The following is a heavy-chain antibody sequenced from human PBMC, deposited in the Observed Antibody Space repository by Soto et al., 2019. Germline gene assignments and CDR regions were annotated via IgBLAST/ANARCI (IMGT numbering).Heavy chain of an antibody. J-gene: IGHJ4*02. Sequence: PGGSLRLSCAASGFTFSYYWMSWVRQAPGKGLEWVANIKQDGSEKYYVDSVKGRFTISRDNAKNSLYLQMNSLRAEDTAVYYCARGRTGHDYWGQGTLVTVSS. CDR1: GFTFSYYW. CDR2: IKQDGSEK. V-gene: IGHV3-7*01. CDR3: ARGRTGHDY.